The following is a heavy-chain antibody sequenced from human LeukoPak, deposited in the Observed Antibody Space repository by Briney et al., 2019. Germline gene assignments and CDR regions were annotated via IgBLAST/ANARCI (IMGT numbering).Heavy chain of an antibody. CDR2: IYTSGST. Sequence: SETLSLTCTASGGSISSGSYYWSWIRQPAGKGLEWIGRIYTSGSTNYNPSLKSRVTISVDTSKNQFSLKLSSVTAADTAVYYCARAGVVAATPVVGFDPWGQGTLVTVSS. D-gene: IGHD2-15*01. V-gene: IGHV4-61*02. CDR1: GGSISSGSYY. CDR3: ARAGVVAATPVVGFDP. J-gene: IGHJ5*02.